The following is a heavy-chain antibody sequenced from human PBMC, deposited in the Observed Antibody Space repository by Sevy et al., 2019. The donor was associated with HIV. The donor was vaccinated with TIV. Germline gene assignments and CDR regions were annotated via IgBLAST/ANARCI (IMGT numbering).Heavy chain of an antibody. J-gene: IGHJ4*02. CDR3: ARGLFGELFPIDY. CDR1: GGTFSSYA. CDR2: IIPIFGTA. D-gene: IGHD3-10*02. Sequence: ASVKVSCKASGGTFSSYAISWVRQAPGQGLEWMGGIIPIFGTANYAQKFQGRVTITADESTSTAYMELGSLRSEDTAVYYCARGLFGELFPIDYWGQGTLVTVSS. V-gene: IGHV1-69*13.